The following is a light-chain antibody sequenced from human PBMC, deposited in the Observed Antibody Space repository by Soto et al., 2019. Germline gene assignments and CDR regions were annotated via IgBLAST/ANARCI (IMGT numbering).Light chain of an antibody. Sequence: DIQMTQSPSTLSASVGDRVTITCRASQTVNSWLAWYQQKPGEVPQLLIYKASTLHSGVPSRFSGSGSGTEVTLTISCLQPDDFATYYCQQYNSYSSPTFGGGTKVEIK. CDR3: QQYNSYSSPT. V-gene: IGKV1-5*03. J-gene: IGKJ4*01. CDR1: QTVNSW. CDR2: KAS.